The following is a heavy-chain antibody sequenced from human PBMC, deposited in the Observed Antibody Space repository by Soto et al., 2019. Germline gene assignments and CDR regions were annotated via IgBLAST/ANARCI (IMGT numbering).Heavy chain of an antibody. J-gene: IGHJ6*02. CDR3: AREAAVDTAMEIRNYYYGMDV. D-gene: IGHD5-18*01. CDR2: IYYSGST. CDR1: GGSISSGGYY. Sequence: QVQLQESGPGLVKPSQTLSLTCTVSGGSISSGGYYWSWIRQHPGKGLEWIGYIYYSGSTYYNPSLKSRVTISVDTSKNQFSLKLSSVTAADTAVYYCAREAAVDTAMEIRNYYYGMDVWGQGTTVTVSS. V-gene: IGHV4-31*03.